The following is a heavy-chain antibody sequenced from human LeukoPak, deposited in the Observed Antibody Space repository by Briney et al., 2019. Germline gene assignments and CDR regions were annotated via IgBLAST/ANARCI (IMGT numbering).Heavy chain of an antibody. CDR2: ISAYNGDT. D-gene: IGHD1-14*01. CDR1: GYTFTSYG. J-gene: IGHJ3*02. Sequence: GASVKVSCKASGYTFTSYGISWVRQAPGQGLEWMGWISAYNGDTNYAQKFQGRVTITADESTSTAYMELSSLRSEDTAVYYCARDNPSDAFDIWGQGTMVTVSS. CDR3: ARDNPSDAFDI. V-gene: IGHV1-18*01.